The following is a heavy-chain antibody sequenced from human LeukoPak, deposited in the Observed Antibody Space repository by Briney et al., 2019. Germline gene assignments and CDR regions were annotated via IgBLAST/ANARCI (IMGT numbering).Heavy chain of an antibody. Sequence: SETLSLTCAVYGGSFSGYYWSWIRQPPGKGLEWIGEINHSGSTNYNPSLKSRVTISVDTSKNQFSLKLSSVTAADTAVYYCARVRQYSSSSRISEYFQHWGQGTLVTVSS. D-gene: IGHD6-6*01. CDR3: ARVRQYSSSSRISEYFQH. CDR2: INHSGST. J-gene: IGHJ1*01. CDR1: GGSFSGYY. V-gene: IGHV4-34*01.